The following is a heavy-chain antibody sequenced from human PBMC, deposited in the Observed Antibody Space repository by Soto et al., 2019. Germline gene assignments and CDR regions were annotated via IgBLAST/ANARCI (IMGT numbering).Heavy chain of an antibody. J-gene: IGHJ4*01. V-gene: IGHV4-59*01. D-gene: IGHD2-15*01. CDR1: GGSMRNVY. Sequence: SSETLSLTCTVSGGSMRNVYWSWIRQSPGKRLEWIGFIFHSGNAKYNPSLKSRVTISIDTSKSQFSLSLDSVTAADTAVYFCARAHAPTLPFDYWGQGTLVTVSS. CDR3: ARAHAPTLPFDY. CDR2: IFHSGNA.